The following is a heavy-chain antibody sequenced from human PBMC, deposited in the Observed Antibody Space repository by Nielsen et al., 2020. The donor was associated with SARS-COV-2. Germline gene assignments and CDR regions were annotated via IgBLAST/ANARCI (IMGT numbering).Heavy chain of an antibody. V-gene: IGHV4-30-4*01. J-gene: IGHJ4*02. CDR2: IYYGGIT. CDR1: GGSISSGDYY. Sequence: SETLSLTCTVSGGSISSGDYYWSWIRQPPGKGLDYIGYIYYGGITYYNPSLKSRVTISVDTSKNQFSLKLSSVTAADTAVYYCARGDLIHCSGTSCYPGPIDYWGQGTLVTVSS. D-gene: IGHD2-2*01. CDR3: ARGDLIHCSGTSCYPGPIDY.